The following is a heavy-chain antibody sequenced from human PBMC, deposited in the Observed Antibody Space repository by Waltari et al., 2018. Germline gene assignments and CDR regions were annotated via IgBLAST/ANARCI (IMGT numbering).Heavy chain of an antibody. J-gene: IGHJ4*02. Sequence: EVQLVESGGGLVQPGGSLRLSCGASGFTFSNYWMSWVRQAPGKGLEWMANIKQDGSAKYYADSVKGRFTISRDNAENSLYLQMNSLRVEDTAVYYCATSLDAAANDWGQGTLVTVSS. CDR3: ATSLDAAAND. CDR1: GFTFSNYW. V-gene: IGHV3-7*01. CDR2: IKQDGSAK. D-gene: IGHD5-18*01.